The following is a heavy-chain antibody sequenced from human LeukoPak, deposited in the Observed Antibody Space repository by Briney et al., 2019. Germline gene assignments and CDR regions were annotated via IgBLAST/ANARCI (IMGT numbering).Heavy chain of an antibody. CDR3: ARQQQLAYMDV. CDR1: GGSISSHY. J-gene: IGHJ6*03. CDR2: IYYSGST. D-gene: IGHD6-13*01. Sequence: KPSETLSLTCTVSGGSISSHYWSWIRQPPGKGLEWIGYIYYSGSTNYNPSLKSRVTISVDTSKNQFSLKLSSVTAAGTAVYYCARQQQLAYMDVWGKGTTVTVSS. V-gene: IGHV4-59*11.